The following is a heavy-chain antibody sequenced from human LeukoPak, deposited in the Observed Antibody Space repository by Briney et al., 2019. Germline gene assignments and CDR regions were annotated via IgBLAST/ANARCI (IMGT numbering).Heavy chain of an antibody. V-gene: IGHV3-21*01. J-gene: IGHJ4*02. Sequence: GGSLRLSCAASGFTFHTYNMNWVRQAPGKGLEWVSSISSGSHYIYYADSMKGRFTISRDNAKNSLYLQMNSLRAEDTAVYYCARDRFRRFDYWGQGTLVTVSS. CDR2: ISSGSHYI. CDR1: GFTFHTYN. D-gene: IGHD3-16*01. CDR3: ARDRFRRFDY.